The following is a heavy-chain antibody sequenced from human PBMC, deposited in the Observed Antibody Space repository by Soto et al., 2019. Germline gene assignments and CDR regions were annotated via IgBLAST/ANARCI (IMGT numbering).Heavy chain of an antibody. J-gene: IGHJ3*02. CDR1: GGSFSGYY. CDR3: ARGKDIVVVVAAEPNAFDI. D-gene: IGHD2-15*01. Sequence: PSETLSLTCAVYGGSFSGYYWSWIRQPPGKGLEWIGEINHSGSTNYNPSHKSRVTISVDTSKNQFSLKLSSVTAADTAVYYCARGKDIVVVVAAEPNAFDIWGQGTMVTVSS. V-gene: IGHV4-34*01. CDR2: INHSGST.